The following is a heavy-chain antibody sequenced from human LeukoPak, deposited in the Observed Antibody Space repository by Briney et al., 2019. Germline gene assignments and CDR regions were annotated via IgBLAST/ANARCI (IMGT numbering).Heavy chain of an antibody. D-gene: IGHD1-26*01. J-gene: IGHJ4*02. V-gene: IGHV3-21*01. CDR3: ARDKSVGEFDY. Sequence: GGSLRLSCAASGFTFSSYSMNWVRQAPGKGLEWVSSISSSSSYIYYADPVKGRFTISRDNAKNSLYLQMNSLRAEDTAVYYCARDKSVGEFDYWGQGTLVTVSS. CDR1: GFTFSSYS. CDR2: ISSSSSYI.